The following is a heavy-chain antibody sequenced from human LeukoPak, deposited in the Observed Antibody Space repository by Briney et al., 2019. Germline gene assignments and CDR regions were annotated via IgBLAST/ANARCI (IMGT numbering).Heavy chain of an antibody. V-gene: IGHV4-34*01. CDR2: INHSGST. CDR1: GGSFSGYY. CDR3: ARLGSSLHSNNWYQFGY. D-gene: IGHD6-13*01. Sequence: SETLSLTCAVYGGSFSGYYWSWIRQPPGKGLEWIGEINHSGSTNYNPSLKSRVTISVDTSKNQFSLKLSSVTAADTAVYYCARLGSSLHSNNWYQFGYWGQGTLVTVSS. J-gene: IGHJ4*02.